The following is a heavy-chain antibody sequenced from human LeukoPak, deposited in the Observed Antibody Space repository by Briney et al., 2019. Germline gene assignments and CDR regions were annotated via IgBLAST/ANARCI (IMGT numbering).Heavy chain of an antibody. CDR2: INPSDSYT. D-gene: IGHD6-19*01. J-gene: IGHJ4*02. Sequence: GESLKISCKGSGYSFTNNWITWVRQIPGKGLEWMGRINPSDSYTNYSPSFQGHVTISADKSITTAYLQWSSLEPSDTAMYYCARGSGWTDYWGQGTLVTVSS. V-gene: IGHV5-10-1*01. CDR3: ARGSGWTDY. CDR1: GYSFTNNW.